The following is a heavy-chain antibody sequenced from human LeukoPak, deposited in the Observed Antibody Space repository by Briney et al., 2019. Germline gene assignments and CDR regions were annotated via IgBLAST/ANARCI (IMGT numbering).Heavy chain of an antibody. CDR2: INHSGGT. D-gene: IGHD6-6*01. V-gene: IGHV4-34*01. Sequence: SETLSLTCAVYGGSFSDYSWSWIRQPPGKGLEWIGEINHSGGTNHNPSLMSRVIMSVDTSKNQFSLKLSSVTAADTAVYYCARGRRGSSSSVGRFDYWGQGTLVTVSS. J-gene: IGHJ4*02. CDR1: GGSFSDYS. CDR3: ARGRRGSSSSVGRFDY.